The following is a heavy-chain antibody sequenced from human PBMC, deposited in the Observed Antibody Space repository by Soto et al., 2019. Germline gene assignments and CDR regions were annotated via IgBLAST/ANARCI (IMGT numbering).Heavy chain of an antibody. Sequence: QVQLVQSGAEVKKPGASVKVSCKASGYTFTGYYMHWVRQAPGQGLEWMGWINPNSGGTNYEQKFQGRVTMTRDTSIRSAHMELSRLRSDDTAVYYCARGGAYGSGSYCPDYRGKGTLVTVSS. J-gene: IGHJ4*02. CDR2: INPNSGGT. D-gene: IGHD3-10*01. CDR1: GYTFTGYY. CDR3: ARGGAYGSGSYCPDY. V-gene: IGHV1-2*02.